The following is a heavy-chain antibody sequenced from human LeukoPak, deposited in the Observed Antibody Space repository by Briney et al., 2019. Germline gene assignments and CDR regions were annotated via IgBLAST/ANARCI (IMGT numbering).Heavy chain of an antibody. J-gene: IGHJ6*03. CDR2: INPSGGST. D-gene: IGHD6-13*01. CDR3: AREAREQQLVRASMDV. V-gene: IGHV1-46*01. CDR1: GYTFTSYD. Sequence: GASVKVSCKASGYTFTSYDINWVRQATGQGLEWMGIINPSGGSTSYAQKFQGRVTMTRDMSTSTVYMELSSLRSEDTAVYYCAREAREQQLVRASMDVWGKGTTVTVSS.